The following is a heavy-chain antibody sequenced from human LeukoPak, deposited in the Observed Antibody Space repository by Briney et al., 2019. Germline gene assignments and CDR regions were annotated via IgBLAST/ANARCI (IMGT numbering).Heavy chain of an antibody. J-gene: IGHJ6*03. V-gene: IGHV3-23*01. CDR2: ISGSGGST. Sequence: GGSLRLSCAASGFTFSSYGMSWVRQAPGEGLEWVSAISGSGGSTYYADSVKGRFTISRDNSKNTLYLQMNSLRAEDTAVYYCAKGSGGIHYYYYMDVWGKGTTVTISS. CDR1: GFTFSSYG. CDR3: AKGSGGIHYYYYMDV. D-gene: IGHD2-15*01.